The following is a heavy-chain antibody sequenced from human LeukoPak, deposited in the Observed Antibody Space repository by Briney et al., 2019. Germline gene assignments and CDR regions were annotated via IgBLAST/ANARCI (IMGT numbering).Heavy chain of an antibody. CDR1: GFTVSSNY. V-gene: IGHV3-53*05. D-gene: IGHD6-19*01. J-gene: IGHJ5*02. CDR3: ARANVGYSSGWYSGLDP. CDR2: IYSAGGT. Sequence: GGSLRLSCAASGFTVSSNYMSWVRQAPGKGLEWVSVIYSAGGTYYAGSVKGRFTISRDNSKNTLYLQMNSLRAEDTAVYYCARANVGYSSGWYSGLDPWGQGTLVTVSS.